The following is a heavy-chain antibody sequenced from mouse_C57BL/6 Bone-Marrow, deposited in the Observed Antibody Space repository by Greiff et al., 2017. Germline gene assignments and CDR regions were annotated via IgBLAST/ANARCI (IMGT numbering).Heavy chain of an antibody. V-gene: IGHV3-6*01. CDR2: ISYDGSN. D-gene: IGHD1-1*01. CDR1: GYSITSGYY. J-gene: IGHJ1*03. Sequence: EVKLMESGPGLVKPSQSLSLTCSVTGYSITSGYYWNWIRQFPGNKLEWMGYISYDGSNNYNPSLKNRISITRDTSKNQFFLKLNSVTTEDTATYYCANLLPRYFDVWGTGTTVTVSS. CDR3: ANLLPRYFDV.